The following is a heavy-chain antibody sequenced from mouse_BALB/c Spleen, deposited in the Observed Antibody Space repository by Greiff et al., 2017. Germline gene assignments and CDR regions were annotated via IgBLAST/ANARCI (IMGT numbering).Heavy chain of an antibody. CDR1: GYAFSSSW. CDR2: IYPGDGDT. D-gene: IGHD1-1*01. V-gene: IGHV1-82*01. J-gene: IGHJ4*01. CDR3: AREGDGLLRNYAMDY. Sequence: QVQLQQSGPELVKPGASVKISCKASGYAFSSSWMNWVKQRPGHGLEWIGRIYPGDGDTNYNGKFKGKATLTADKSSSTAYMQLSSLTSVDSAVYFCAREGDGLLRNYAMDYWGQGTSVTVSS.